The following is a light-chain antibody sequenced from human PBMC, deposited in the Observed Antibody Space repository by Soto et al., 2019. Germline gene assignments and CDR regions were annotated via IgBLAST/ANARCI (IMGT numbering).Light chain of an antibody. CDR1: QSISSSY. CDR2: GAS. Sequence: EIVLTQSPGTLSLSPGERATLSCRASQSISSSYLAWYRQKPGQAPRLLIYGASSRATGTPDRFSGSGSGTDFTLTISRLEPDDFAIYYCQQYADSSPTFGGGTKVEIK. V-gene: IGKV3-20*01. J-gene: IGKJ4*01. CDR3: QQYADSSPT.